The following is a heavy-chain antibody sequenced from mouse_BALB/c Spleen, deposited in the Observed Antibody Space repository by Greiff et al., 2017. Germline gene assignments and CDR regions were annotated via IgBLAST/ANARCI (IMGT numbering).Heavy chain of an antibody. CDR3: ARDNYGSVYAMDY. V-gene: IGHV7-3*02. CDR2: IRNKANGYTT. Sequence: EVQLVESGGGLVQPGGSLRLSCATSGFTFTDYYMSWVRQPPGKALEWLGFIRNKANGYTTEYSASVKGRFTISRDNSQSILYLQMNTLRAEDSATYYCARDNYGSVYAMDYWGQGTSVTVSS. CDR1: GFTFTDYY. D-gene: IGHD1-1*01. J-gene: IGHJ4*01.